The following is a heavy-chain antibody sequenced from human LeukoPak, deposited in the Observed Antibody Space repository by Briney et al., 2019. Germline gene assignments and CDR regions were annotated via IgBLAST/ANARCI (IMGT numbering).Heavy chain of an antibody. V-gene: IGHV4-4*07. CDR2: IYSTGST. CDR3: ARVRLDAFDI. CDR1: GVSISSFY. Sequence: SETLSLTCTVSGVSISSFYWSWIRQPAGKGLEWIGRIYSTGSTNYNPSLKSRVTMSVDTSKSQFSLNLSSVTAADTAMYYCARVRLDAFDIWGQGTMVTVSS. J-gene: IGHJ3*02.